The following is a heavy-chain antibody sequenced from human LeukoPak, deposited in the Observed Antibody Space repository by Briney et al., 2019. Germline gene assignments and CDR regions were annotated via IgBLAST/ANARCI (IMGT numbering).Heavy chain of an antibody. V-gene: IGHV3-30*18. J-gene: IGHJ4*02. CDR3: AKDLEYSYGLILDY. CDR2: ISYDGSNK. Sequence: PGRSLRLSCAASGSTFSSYGMHWVRQAPGKGLEWVAVISYDGSNKYYADSVKGRFTISRDNSKDTLYLQMNSLRAEDTAVYYCAKDLEYSYGLILDYWGQGTLVTVSS. CDR1: GSTFSSYG. D-gene: IGHD5-18*01.